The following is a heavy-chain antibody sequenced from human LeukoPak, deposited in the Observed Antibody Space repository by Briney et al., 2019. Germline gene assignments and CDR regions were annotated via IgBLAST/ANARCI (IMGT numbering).Heavy chain of an antibody. CDR1: GYTFTSYY. J-gene: IGHJ1*01. CDR3: ASWGIVGAGPQGSEYFQH. D-gene: IGHD6-13*01. V-gene: IGHV1-46*01. Sequence: ASVKVSCKASGYTFTSYYLHWVRQAPGQGLEWMGIINPSSGSTNYAQKFQGRVTMTRDTSTSTVYMDLSSLRSEDTAVYYCASWGIVGAGPQGSEYFQHWGQGTLDTVSS. CDR2: INPSSGST.